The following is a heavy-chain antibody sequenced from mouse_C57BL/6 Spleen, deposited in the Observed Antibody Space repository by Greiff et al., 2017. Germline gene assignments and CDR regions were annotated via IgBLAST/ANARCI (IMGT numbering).Heavy chain of an antibody. CDR2: ISSGSSPI. V-gene: IGHV5-17*01. D-gene: IGHD1-1*01. Sequence: EVQVVESGGGLVKPGGSLKLSCAASGFTFSDYGMHWVRQAPETGLAWVAYISSGSSPIDYADTVKGRFTISRDNAKNTRFLQMTSLRSEDTAMYYCARNYGSSPFAYWGQGTLVTVSA. J-gene: IGHJ3*01. CDR1: GFTFSDYG. CDR3: ARNYGSSPFAY.